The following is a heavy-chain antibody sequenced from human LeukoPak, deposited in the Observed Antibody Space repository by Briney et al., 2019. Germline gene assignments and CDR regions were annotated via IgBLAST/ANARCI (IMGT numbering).Heavy chain of an antibody. Sequence: SETLSLTCTVSGGSISSGGYYWSWIRQHPGKGLEWIGYIYYSGSTYYNPSLKSRVTISVDTSKNQFSLKLSSVTAADTAVYYCARTGGDYRDTYYFDYWGQGTLVTVSS. D-gene: IGHD4-11*01. V-gene: IGHV4-31*03. CDR2: IYYSGST. CDR1: GGSISSGGYY. J-gene: IGHJ4*02. CDR3: ARTGGDYRDTYYFDY.